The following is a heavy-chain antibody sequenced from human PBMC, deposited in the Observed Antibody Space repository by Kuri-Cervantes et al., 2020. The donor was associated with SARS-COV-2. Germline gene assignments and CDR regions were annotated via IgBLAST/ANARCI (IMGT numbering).Heavy chain of an antibody. CDR3: AKDRAGVHDF. CDR2: ISYDGKNK. Sequence: GGSLRLSCVASGFNFSTSDMHWVRQAPGKGLEWVTFISYDGKNKKCLASGKDRFTISRDNSQSTLHLQMKSLRDEDTAIYYCAKDRAGVHDFWGQGTLVTVSS. CDR1: GFNFSTSD. D-gene: IGHD2-21*01. J-gene: IGHJ4*02. V-gene: IGHV3-30*18.